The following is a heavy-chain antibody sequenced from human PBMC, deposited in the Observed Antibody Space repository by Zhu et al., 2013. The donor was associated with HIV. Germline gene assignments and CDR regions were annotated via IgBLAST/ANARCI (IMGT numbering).Heavy chain of an antibody. CDR2: MNPNSGNT. CDR3: ARGRTFGVGRLNWFDP. CDR1: GYTFTTSG. J-gene: IGHJ5*02. V-gene: IGHV1-8*03. D-gene: IGHD3-3*01. Sequence: QVQLVQSGAEVKKPGASVKVSCKASGYTFTTSGISWVRQAPGQGLEWMGWMNPNSGNTGYAQKFQGRVTITRNTSISTAYMELSNLRSEDTAVYYCARGRTFGVGRLNWFDPWGQGTLVTVSS.